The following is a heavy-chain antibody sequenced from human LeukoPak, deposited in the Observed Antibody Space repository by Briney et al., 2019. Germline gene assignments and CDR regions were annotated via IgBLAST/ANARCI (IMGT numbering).Heavy chain of an antibody. CDR3: AKPSGSGVDY. CDR1: GFIFDTHD. J-gene: IGHJ4*02. D-gene: IGHD1-26*01. CDR2: IRSDGYHT. Sequence: GGSLRLSCGASGFIFDTHDMHWVRQAPGKGLEWVAFIRSDGYHTYYADSVKGRFAITRDNSKNTLYLQMNSLRLEDMALYYCAKPSGSGVDYWGRGTRVTVSS. V-gene: IGHV3-30*02.